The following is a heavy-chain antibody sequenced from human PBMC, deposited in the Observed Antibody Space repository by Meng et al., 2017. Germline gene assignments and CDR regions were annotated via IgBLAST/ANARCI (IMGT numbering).Heavy chain of an antibody. CDR3: ARDGGNYDFDY. CDR1: GYTFIDAY. Sequence: QVLLVQFGAEVKKPGASVKLSCRASGYTFIDAYVHWVRQAPGQGLEWMGRIIPSSGDANSAQKFLGRVTLTWDTSISTAYMELSSLRSDDTAIYYCARDGGNYDFDYWGQGTLVTVSS. D-gene: IGHD1-7*01. J-gene: IGHJ4*02. CDR2: IIPSSGDA. V-gene: IGHV1-2*06.